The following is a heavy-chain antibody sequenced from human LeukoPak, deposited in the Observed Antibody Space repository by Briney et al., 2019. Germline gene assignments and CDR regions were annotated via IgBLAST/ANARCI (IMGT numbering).Heavy chain of an antibody. CDR2: ISASGGST. D-gene: IGHD2/OR15-2a*01. CDR1: EFTFSSYA. J-gene: IGHJ6*02. V-gene: IGHV3-23*01. Sequence: PGGSLRLSCAASEFTFSSYAMQWVRQAPGKGLEWVSGISASGGSTWYADSVKGRFTISRDNSENTLYLQMNRLRAEDTAVYYCAKYVSAKGPPYALDVWGQGTTVTVSS. CDR3: AKYVSAKGPPYALDV.